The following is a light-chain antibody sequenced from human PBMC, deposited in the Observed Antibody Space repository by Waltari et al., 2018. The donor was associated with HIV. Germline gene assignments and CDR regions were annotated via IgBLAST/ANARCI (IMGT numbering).Light chain of an antibody. J-gene: IGLJ3*02. CDR2: DVT. CDR1: SSDIGDYNY. CDR3: CSFAGSYTLV. V-gene: IGLV2-11*01. Sequence: QSALTQPRSVSGSPGQSVTISCTGTSSDIGDYNYVSWYQQHPGKAPKRMSYDVTKRPSGVPDRVSGSKSGNTACLNICGLQAEDEAAYYCCSFAGSYTLVFGGGTKLTVL.